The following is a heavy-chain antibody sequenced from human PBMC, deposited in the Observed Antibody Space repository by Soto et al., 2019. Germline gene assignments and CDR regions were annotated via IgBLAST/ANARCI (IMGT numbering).Heavy chain of an antibody. Sequence: GGSLRLSCAASGFTFSSYSMNWVRQAPGKGLEWVSSISSSSSYIYYADSVKGRFTISRDNAKNSLYLQMNSLRAEDTAVYYCARPPTLPVLEWLSEHYYYYYYMDVWGKGTTVTVSS. CDR3: ARPPTLPVLEWLSEHYYYYYYMDV. V-gene: IGHV3-21*01. CDR2: ISSSSSYI. D-gene: IGHD3-3*01. CDR1: GFTFSSYS. J-gene: IGHJ6*03.